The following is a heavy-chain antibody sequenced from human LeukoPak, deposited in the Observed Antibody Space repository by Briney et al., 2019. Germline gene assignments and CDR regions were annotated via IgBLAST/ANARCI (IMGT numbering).Heavy chain of an antibody. CDR2: INWNGGST. D-gene: IGHD6-19*01. J-gene: IGHJ4*02. CDR1: GFTFDDYG. CDR3: AKRSAESSGYFDN. Sequence: PGGSLRLSCAASGFTFDDYGMSWVRQAPGKGLEWVSGINWNGGSTGYADSVKGRFTISRDNSKNTLYLQMNSLRAEDTAVYYCAKRSAESSGYFDNWGQGTLVTVSS. V-gene: IGHV3-20*04.